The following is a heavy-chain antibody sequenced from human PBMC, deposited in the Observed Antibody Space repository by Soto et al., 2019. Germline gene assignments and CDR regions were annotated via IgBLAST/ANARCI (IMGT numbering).Heavy chain of an antibody. CDR1: GGSFSDYY. V-gene: IGHV4-34*01. CDR3: ARARKGSGSDYYYHYGMDV. D-gene: IGHD3-3*01. CDR2: ISHSGST. Sequence: SETLSLTCSVYGGSFSDYYWSWIRQPPGKGLEWIGEISHSGSTNYNPSLKSRVTISVHTSKNQFSLKLSSVTAADTAVYYCARARKGSGSDYYYHYGMDVWGKGTTVTVSS. J-gene: IGHJ6*04.